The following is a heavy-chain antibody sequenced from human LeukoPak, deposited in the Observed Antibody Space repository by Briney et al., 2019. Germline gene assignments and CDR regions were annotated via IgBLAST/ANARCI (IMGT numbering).Heavy chain of an antibody. CDR3: VKGGWADY. J-gene: IGHJ4*02. V-gene: IGHV3-11*01. CDR2: ISTTGNTI. CDR1: GDSISSSGYY. D-gene: IGHD1-26*01. Sequence: LSLTCTVSGDSISSSGYYWGWIRQPPGKGLEWVSYISTTGNTIYYGDSVKGRFTISRDNAKNSLYLQMSSLRAEDTAVYFCVKGGWADYWGQGTLVTVSS.